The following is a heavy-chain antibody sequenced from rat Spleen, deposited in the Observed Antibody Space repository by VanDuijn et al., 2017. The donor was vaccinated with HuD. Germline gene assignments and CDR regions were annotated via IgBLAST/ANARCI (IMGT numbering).Heavy chain of an antibody. CDR2: IIYDGSNT. V-gene: IGHV5-17*01. CDR3: ARPTTGIPFNY. Sequence: EVQLVESGGGLVPPGRSLELSCAASGFTFSDYTMAWVRQAPKKGLEWVAAIIYDGSNTFYRDSVKGRFPISRNNAKTTLYLQMDSLRSEDTAIYYCARPTTGIPFNYWGQGVMVTVSS. J-gene: IGHJ2*01. CDR1: GFTFSDYT. D-gene: IGHD1-9*01.